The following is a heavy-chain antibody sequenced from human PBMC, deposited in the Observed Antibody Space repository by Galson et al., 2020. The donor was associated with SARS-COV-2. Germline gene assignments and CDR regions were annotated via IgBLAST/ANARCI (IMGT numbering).Heavy chain of an antibody. V-gene: IGHV3-9*01. J-gene: IGHJ3*02. CDR3: AKDMTYSSSWVDACDI. CDR2: ISWNSGNM. Sequence: GGSLRLSCAASGFTFDDYAMHWVRQAPGTGLEWVSGISWNSGNMGYADSVKGRFTISRDNAENSLYLQMNSLRADDTALYYCAKDMTYSSSWVDACDIWGQGKIVTVCS. CDR1: GFTFDDYA. D-gene: IGHD6-13*01.